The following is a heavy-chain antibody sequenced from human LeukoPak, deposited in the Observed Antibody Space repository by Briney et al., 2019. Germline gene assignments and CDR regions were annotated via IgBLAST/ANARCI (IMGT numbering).Heavy chain of an antibody. V-gene: IGHV3-21*01. Sequence: GGSLRLSCAASGFTFSSYSMNRVRQAPGKGLEWVSSISSSSSYIYYADSVKGRFTISRDNAKNSLYLQMNSLRAEDTAVYYCARDGYSFGHDFDYWGQGTLVTVSS. CDR2: ISSSSSYI. J-gene: IGHJ4*02. D-gene: IGHD5-18*01. CDR3: ARDGYSFGHDFDY. CDR1: GFTFSSYS.